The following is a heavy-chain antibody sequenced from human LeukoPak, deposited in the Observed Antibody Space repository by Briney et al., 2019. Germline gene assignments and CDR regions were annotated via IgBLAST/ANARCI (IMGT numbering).Heavy chain of an antibody. CDR2: ISAYNGNT. CDR3: ARRYGSGSQYNWFDP. J-gene: IGHJ5*02. CDR1: GYTFTSYG. V-gene: IGHV1-18*01. Sequence: ASVKVSCKASGYTFTSYGISWVRQAPGQGLEWMGWISAYNGNTNYAQKLQGRVTMTTDTSTSTAYMELRSPRSDDTAVYYCARRYGSGSQYNWFDPWGQGTLVTVSS. D-gene: IGHD3-10*01.